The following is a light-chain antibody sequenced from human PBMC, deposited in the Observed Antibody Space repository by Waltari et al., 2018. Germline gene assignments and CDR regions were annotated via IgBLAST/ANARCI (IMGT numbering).Light chain of an antibody. V-gene: IGKV1-5*03. J-gene: IGKJ1*01. CDR3: QQYNSAPWT. Sequence: CRASQSISSWLALYQQKPGKAPKLLIYKASSLESGVPSRFSGSGSGTEFTLTISSLQPDDFATYYCQQYNSAPWTFGQGTKVEIK. CDR2: KAS. CDR1: QSISSW.